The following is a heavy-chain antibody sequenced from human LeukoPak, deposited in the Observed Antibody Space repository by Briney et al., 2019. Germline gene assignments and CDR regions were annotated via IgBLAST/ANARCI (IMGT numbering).Heavy chain of an antibody. V-gene: IGHV1-3*01. D-gene: IGHD4-23*01. J-gene: IGHJ6*02. CDR1: GYTFTSYA. Sequence: ASVKVSCKASGYTFTSYAMHWVRQAPGQRLEWMGWINAGNGNTKYSQKFQGRVTITADESTSTAYMELSSLRSEDTAVYYCASSGGNSLFPRHYYYYGMDVWGQGTTVTVSS. CDR2: INAGNGNT. CDR3: ASSGGNSLFPRHYYYYGMDV.